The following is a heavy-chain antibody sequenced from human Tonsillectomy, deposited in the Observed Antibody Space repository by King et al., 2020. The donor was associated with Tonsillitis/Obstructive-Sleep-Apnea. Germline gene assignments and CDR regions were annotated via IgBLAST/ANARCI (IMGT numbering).Heavy chain of an antibody. Sequence: VQLVESGGGLVQPGGSLRLSCAASGFPFSSYSMNWVRQAPGRGLEWVSYISSSSSTIYYADSVKGRFTVSRDNAKNSHYLQMNSLRDEDTAVYYCARDTGRGISPFDCWGQGTLVTVSS. J-gene: IGHJ4*02. CDR1: GFPFSSYS. V-gene: IGHV3-48*02. D-gene: IGHD2-15*01. CDR3: ARDTGRGISPFDC. CDR2: ISSSSSTI.